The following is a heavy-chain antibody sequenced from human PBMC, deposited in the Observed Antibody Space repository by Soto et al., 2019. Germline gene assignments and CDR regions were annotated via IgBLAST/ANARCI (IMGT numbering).Heavy chain of an antibody. J-gene: IGHJ4*02. CDR3: ARDVRRHRRSESTDY. D-gene: IGHD4-17*01. CDR2: INAGNGNT. V-gene: IGHV1-3*01. Sequence: ASVKVSCKASGYTFTIYAMHWVRQAPGQRLEWMGWINAGNGNTKYSQKFQGRVTITRDTSASTAYMELSSLRSEDTAVYYCARDVRRHRRSESTDYWGRGTLV. CDR1: GYTFTIYA.